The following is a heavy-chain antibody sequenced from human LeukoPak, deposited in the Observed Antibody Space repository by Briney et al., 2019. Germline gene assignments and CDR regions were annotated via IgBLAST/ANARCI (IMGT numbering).Heavy chain of an antibody. J-gene: IGHJ6*02. Sequence: QSGGSLRLSCAVSGFTFSGYAMGWVRQAPGKGLEWVSTISGSGGGTYYADSVKGRFTISRDNSKNTLYLQMNSLRAEDTAVYYCAKELRPYYYYGMDVWGQGTTVTVSS. CDR3: AKELRPYYYYGMDV. CDR1: GFTFSGYA. CDR2: ISGSGGGT. V-gene: IGHV3-23*01. D-gene: IGHD2-15*01.